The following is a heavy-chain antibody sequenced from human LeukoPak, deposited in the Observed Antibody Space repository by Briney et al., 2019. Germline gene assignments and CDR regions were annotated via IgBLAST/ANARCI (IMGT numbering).Heavy chain of an antibody. CDR2: LTGRGDYK. CDR1: GFTFSYNA. V-gene: IGHV3-23*01. Sequence: PGGNVTRYGEGYGFTFSYNALNWDRPAPGLGLKWVSALTGRGDYKYYAVSVKVRFTISRDNSKDTLWLQMSSLRGADTAIYYCARDLGDWAASQMEYWGQGTLVAVSS. CDR3: ARDLGDWAASQMEY. J-gene: IGHJ4*02. D-gene: IGHD3-16*01.